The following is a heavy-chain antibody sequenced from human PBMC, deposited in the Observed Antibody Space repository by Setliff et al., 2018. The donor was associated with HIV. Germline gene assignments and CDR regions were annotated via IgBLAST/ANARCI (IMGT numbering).Heavy chain of an antibody. CDR2: IIPIFSTS. Sequence: GASVKVSCKASGGTFSSKAITWVRRAPGQGLEWMGGIIPIFSTSNYAQRFQGRVTITADESTSTAYMELYNLRSDDTAVYYCARMGESPPHSSSWYYWGQGTLVTVS. J-gene: IGHJ4*02. CDR1: GGTFSSKA. V-gene: IGHV1-69*13. CDR3: ARMGESPPHSSSWYY. D-gene: IGHD6-13*01.